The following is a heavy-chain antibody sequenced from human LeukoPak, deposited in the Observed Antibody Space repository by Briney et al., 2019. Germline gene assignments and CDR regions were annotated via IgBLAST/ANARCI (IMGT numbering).Heavy chain of an antibody. V-gene: IGHV1-24*01. CDR1: GYTLTELS. D-gene: IGHD6-6*01. Sequence: ASVKVSCKVSGYTLTELSMHWVRQAPGKGLEWMGGFDPEDGETIYAQKFQGRVTMTEDTSTDTAYMELSSLRSEDTAVYYCALSIAARPMLDYWGQGTLVTVS. J-gene: IGHJ4*02. CDR3: ALSIAARPMLDY. CDR2: FDPEDGET.